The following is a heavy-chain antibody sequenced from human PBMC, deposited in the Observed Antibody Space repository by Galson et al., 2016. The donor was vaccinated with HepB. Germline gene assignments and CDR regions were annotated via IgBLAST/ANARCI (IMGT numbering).Heavy chain of an antibody. CDR3: AGRQTYTMSAFDY. Sequence: SLRLSCAASGFTFSTYWMSWVRQAPGKGLEWVANIKPDGSEKYYVDSVKGRFTISRDTAKSSLYLQMNSLRAEDTAVYYCAGRQTYTMSAFDYWGQGTLVTVSS. J-gene: IGHJ4*02. V-gene: IGHV3-7*01. CDR2: IKPDGSEK. CDR1: GFTFSTYW. D-gene: IGHD5-24*01.